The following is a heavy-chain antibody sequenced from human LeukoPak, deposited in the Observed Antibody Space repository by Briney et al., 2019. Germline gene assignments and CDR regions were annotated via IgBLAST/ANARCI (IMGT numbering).Heavy chain of an antibody. V-gene: IGHV1-18*01. CDR1: GYTFTSYD. CDR3: ARVAPHRRLTSGWYYFDY. Sequence: ASVKVSCKTSGYTFTSYDLNWVRQATGQGLEWMGWVNPNNGNTNYAQKLQGRVTMTTDTSTSTAYMELRSLRSDDTAVYFCARVAPHRRLTSGWYYFDYWGQGTLVTVSS. J-gene: IGHJ4*02. CDR2: VNPNNGNT. D-gene: IGHD6-19*01.